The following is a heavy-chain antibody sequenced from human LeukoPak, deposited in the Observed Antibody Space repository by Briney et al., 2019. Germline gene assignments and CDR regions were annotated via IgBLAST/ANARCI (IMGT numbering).Heavy chain of an antibody. D-gene: IGHD4-11*01. CDR2: ISATGGHT. Sequence: PGGSLRLSCAASGLNFSNFAMTWVRQGPGKGLGWVSTISATGGHTYYADSVKGRLTSSRDNSKSTLYLQMSSLTIEDTAVYYCVKDGATNIHYISWYFELWGRGTLVTVSS. CDR1: GLNFSNFA. CDR3: VKDGATNIHYISWYFEL. V-gene: IGHV3-23*01. J-gene: IGHJ2*01.